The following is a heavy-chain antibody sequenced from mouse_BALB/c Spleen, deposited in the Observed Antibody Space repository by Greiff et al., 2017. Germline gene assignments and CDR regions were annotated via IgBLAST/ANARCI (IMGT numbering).Heavy chain of an antibody. J-gene: IGHJ2*01. CDR3: KGYYGSSFDY. Sequence: VQLKQSGAELVRSGASVKLSCTASGFNIKDYYMHWVKQRPEQGLEWIGWIDPENGDTEYAPKFQGKATMTADTSSNTAYLQLSSLTSEDTAVYYCKGYYGSSFDYWGQGTTLTVSS. CDR1: GFNIKDYY. V-gene: IGHV14-4*02. D-gene: IGHD1-1*01. CDR2: IDPENGDT.